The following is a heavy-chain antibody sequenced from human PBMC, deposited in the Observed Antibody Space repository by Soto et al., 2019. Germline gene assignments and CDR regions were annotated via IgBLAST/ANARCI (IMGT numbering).Heavy chain of an antibody. J-gene: IGHJ6*02. V-gene: IGHV3-74*01. Sequence: GGSLRLSCAASGFTFSSYWMHWVRQAPGKGLVWVSRINSDGSSTSYADYVKGRFTISRDNAKNTLYLQMNSLRAEDTAVYYCARSGSGSHQSVWGQGTTVTVSS. CDR2: INSDGSST. CDR1: GFTFSSYW. CDR3: ARSGSGSHQSV. D-gene: IGHD3-10*01.